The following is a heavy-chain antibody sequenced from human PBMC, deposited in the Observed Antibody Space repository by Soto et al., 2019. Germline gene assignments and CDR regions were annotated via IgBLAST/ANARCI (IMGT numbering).Heavy chain of an antibody. Sequence: EVQLVESGGGLVQPGGSLRLSCAASGFTFSSYWMSWVRQAPGKGLEWVANIKQDGSEKYYVDSVKGRFTISRDNAKNSLYLQMNSLRAEDTAVYYCARDPSSYSSGWYYYYGMDVWGQGTTVTVSS. V-gene: IGHV3-7*05. CDR1: GFTFSSYW. CDR3: ARDPSSYSSGWYYYYGMDV. J-gene: IGHJ6*02. CDR2: IKQDGSEK. D-gene: IGHD6-19*01.